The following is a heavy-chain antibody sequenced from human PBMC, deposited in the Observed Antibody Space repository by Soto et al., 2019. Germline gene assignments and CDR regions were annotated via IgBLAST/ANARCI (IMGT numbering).Heavy chain of an antibody. CDR3: ARQNRIVVAQRYFDY. V-gene: IGHV5-51*01. Sequence: GESLKISCKGPGYSFTSYWIGCVRQMPGKGLEWIGIIYPGDSDTRYSPSFQGKVTISAEKYISTAYLQWSSLKASDTAMYYCARQNRIVVAQRYFDYWGQGTLVTVSS. CDR2: IYPGDSDT. CDR1: GYSFTSYW. D-gene: IGHD1-26*01. J-gene: IGHJ4*02.